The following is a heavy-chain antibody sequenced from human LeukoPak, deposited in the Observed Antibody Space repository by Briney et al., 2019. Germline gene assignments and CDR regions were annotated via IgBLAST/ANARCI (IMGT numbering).Heavy chain of an antibody. CDR3: ARNHESSGSYSVFDY. CDR1: GGSISSSSYY. V-gene: IGHV4-39*01. Sequence: PSETLSLTCTVSGGSISSSSYYWGWIRQPPGKGLEWIGSIYYTGTTYYNPSLKSRVTISVDTSKNQFSLNLNSMTAADTAVYYCARNHESSGSYSVFDYWGQGTLVTVSS. D-gene: IGHD3-22*01. CDR2: IYYTGTT. J-gene: IGHJ4*02.